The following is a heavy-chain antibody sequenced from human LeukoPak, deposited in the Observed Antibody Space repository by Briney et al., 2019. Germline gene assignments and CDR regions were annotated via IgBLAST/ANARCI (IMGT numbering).Heavy chain of an antibody. J-gene: IGHJ4*02. V-gene: IGHV4-59*01. CDR3: ARAGRSSGWYGRDYFDY. Sequence: SETLSLTCTVSGGSISSYYWSWIRQPPGKGLEWIGYIYYSGSTNYNPSLKSRVTISVDTSKNQFSLKLSSETAADTAVYYCARAGRSSGWYGRDYFDYWGQGTLVTVSS. CDR1: GGSISSYY. CDR2: IYYSGST. D-gene: IGHD6-19*01.